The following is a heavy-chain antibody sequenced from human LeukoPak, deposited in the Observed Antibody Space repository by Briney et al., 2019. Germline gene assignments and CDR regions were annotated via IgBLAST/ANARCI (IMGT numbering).Heavy chain of an antibody. CDR3: ARVGIAVAGYYYYYMDV. J-gene: IGHJ6*03. CDR2: ISGSGGST. D-gene: IGHD6-19*01. Sequence: PGGSLRLSCAASGFIFSNYAMTWVRQAPGEGLEWVSAISGSGGSTYYADSVKGRFTISRDNAKNTLYLQMNSLRAEDTAVYYCARVGIAVAGYYYYYMDVWGKGTTVTVSS. CDR1: GFIFSNYA. V-gene: IGHV3-23*01.